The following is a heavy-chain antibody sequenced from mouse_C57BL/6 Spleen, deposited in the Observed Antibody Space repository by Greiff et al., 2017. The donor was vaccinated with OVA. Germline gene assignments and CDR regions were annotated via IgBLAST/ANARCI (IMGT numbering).Heavy chain of an antibody. CDR2: IRNKANGYTT. Sequence: EVQVVESGGGLVQPGGSLSLSCAASGFTFTDYYMSWVRQPPGKALEWLGFIRNKANGYTTEYSASVKGRFTISRDNSQSILYLQMNALRAEDSATYYCARYLLVYAMDYWGQGTSVTVSS. CDR1: GFTFTDYY. V-gene: IGHV7-3*01. J-gene: IGHJ4*01. CDR3: ARYLLVYAMDY. D-gene: IGHD2-1*01.